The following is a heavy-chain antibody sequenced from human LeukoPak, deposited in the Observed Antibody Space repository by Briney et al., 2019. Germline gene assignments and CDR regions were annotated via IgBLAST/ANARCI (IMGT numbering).Heavy chain of an antibody. CDR1: NGSINTYF. CDR3: ARALRSQGAAAGTGYLDS. V-gene: IGHV4-59*08. CDR2: INYSETT. Sequence: NASETLSLTYTVSNGSINTYFCTWIRQPPGRGLEWIGIINYSETTRYNPSLKSRVTLSVDTSKNLFSLKLDSVTAADTAVYFCARALRSQGAAAGTGYLDSWGQGALVTVSS. J-gene: IGHJ4*02. D-gene: IGHD6-13*01.